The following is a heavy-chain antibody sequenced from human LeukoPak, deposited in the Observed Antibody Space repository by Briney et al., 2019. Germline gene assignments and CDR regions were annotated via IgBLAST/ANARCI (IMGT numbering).Heavy chain of an antibody. CDR3: AKGPLFYDILTGYYPSYFDY. V-gene: IGHV3-23*01. J-gene: IGHJ4*02. Sequence: GGSLRLSCAASGFTFSSYAMSWVRQAPGKGLEWVSAISGSGDITYYADSVKGRFTISRDNSKNTLYLQMNSLRAEDTAVYYCAKGPLFYDILTGYYPSYFDYWGQGTLVTVSS. D-gene: IGHD3-9*01. CDR2: ISGSGDIT. CDR1: GFTFSSYA.